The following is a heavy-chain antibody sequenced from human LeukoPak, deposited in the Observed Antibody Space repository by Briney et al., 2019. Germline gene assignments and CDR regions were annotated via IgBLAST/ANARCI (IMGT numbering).Heavy chain of an antibody. D-gene: IGHD1-14*01. CDR3: ASGRTLDY. CDR2: MNPNSGNT. J-gene: IGHJ4*02. V-gene: IGHV1-8*01. Sequence: GLEWMAWMNPNSGNTGYAQKFQGRVTMTRNTSISTAYMELSSLRSEDTAVYYCASGRTLDYWGQGTLVTVSS.